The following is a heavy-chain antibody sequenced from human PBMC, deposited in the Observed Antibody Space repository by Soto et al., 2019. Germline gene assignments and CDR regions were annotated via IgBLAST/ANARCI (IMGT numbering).Heavy chain of an antibody. CDR3: ARVPDHSKVGY. V-gene: IGHV4-59*02. D-gene: IGHD4-4*01. CDR1: DGSVTGYC. Sequence: QVQLQESGPGLVKPSETLPLTCSVSDGSVTGYCWSWIRQPPGKGLEWIGCIDYNGRAHYNPSLSSRVTVALDTSNDHFSLKLRSVTTTDTAVYYLARVPDHSKVGYWGQGTLVTVSS. CDR2: IDYNGRA. J-gene: IGHJ4*02.